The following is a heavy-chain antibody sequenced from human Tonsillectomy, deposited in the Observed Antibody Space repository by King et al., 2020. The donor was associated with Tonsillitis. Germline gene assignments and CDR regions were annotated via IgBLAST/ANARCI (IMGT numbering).Heavy chain of an antibody. CDR3: ASRLATGTTGGV. V-gene: IGHV3-48*04. CDR1: GFTFSSYS. CDR2: ISSSSSTI. D-gene: IGHD1-1*01. Sequence: QLVQSGGGLVQPGGSLRLSCAASGFTFSSYSMNWVRQAPGKGLEWVSYISSSSSTIYYADSVKGRFTISRDNAKNSLYLQMNSLRAEDTAVYYCASRLATGTTGGVWGHGTTVTVSS. J-gene: IGHJ6*02.